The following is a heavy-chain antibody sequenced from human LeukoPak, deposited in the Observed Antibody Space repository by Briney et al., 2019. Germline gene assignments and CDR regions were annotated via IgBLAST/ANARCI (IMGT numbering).Heavy chain of an antibody. V-gene: IGHV3-11*06. D-gene: IGHD3-22*01. CDR2: ISSSSSYT. Sequence: KPGGSLRLSCAASGFTFSDYYMSWIRQAPGKGLEWVSYISSSSSYTNYADSVKGRFTISRDNSKNTLYLQMNSLRAEDTAVYYCASRNPYYYDSSGYSEPFDYWGQGTLVTVSS. CDR1: GFTFSDYY. CDR3: ASRNPYYYDSSGYSEPFDY. J-gene: IGHJ4*02.